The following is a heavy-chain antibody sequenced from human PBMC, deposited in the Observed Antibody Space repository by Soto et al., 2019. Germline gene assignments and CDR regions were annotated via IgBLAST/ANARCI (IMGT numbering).Heavy chain of an antibody. J-gene: IGHJ6*02. CDR1: GYTFTGYY. CDR2: INPNSGGT. V-gene: IGHV1-2*04. D-gene: IGHD1-7*01. Sequence: ASVKVSCKASGYTFTGYYMHWVRQAPGQGLEWMGWINPNSGGTNYAQKFQGWVTMTRDTSINTAYMELSRLRSDDTAVYYCARGTITGTTFYYYGMDVWGQGTTVTVSS. CDR3: ARGTITGTTFYYYGMDV.